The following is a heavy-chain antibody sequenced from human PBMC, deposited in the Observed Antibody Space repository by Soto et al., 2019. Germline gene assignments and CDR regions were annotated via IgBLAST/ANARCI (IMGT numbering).Heavy chain of an antibody. Sequence: QVHLVQSGAEVKKPGASVKVSCKASGYTFTSYGITWVRQAPGQGLXWXGXXSAHNGNTDYAQKLQGRVIVTRDTXXXXXXXXXXXXXXXXXXXXXXXXXXXXXXXGXXALXTVSS. CDR1: GYTFTSYG. J-gene: IGHJ4*02. CDR2: XSAHNGNT. V-gene: IGHV1-18*01. CDR3: XXXXXXXX.